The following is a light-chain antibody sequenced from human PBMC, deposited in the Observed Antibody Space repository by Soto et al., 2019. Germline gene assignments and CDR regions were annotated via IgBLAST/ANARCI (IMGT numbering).Light chain of an antibody. CDR1: ISNIGRGYD. V-gene: IGLV1-40*01. J-gene: IGLJ3*02. CDR3: QTFDSSLSISWV. CDR2: GDS. Sequence: QSVLTQPPSVSGAPGQRVTISCTGSISNIGRGYDVHWYQQLPGSAPRLLLSGDSNRPSGVPDRFSGSRSGTSASLAITGLQGEDEGDYYFQTFDSSLSISWVFGGGTKLTVL.